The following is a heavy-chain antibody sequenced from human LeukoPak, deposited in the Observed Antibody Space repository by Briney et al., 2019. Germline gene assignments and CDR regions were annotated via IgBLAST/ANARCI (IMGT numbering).Heavy chain of an antibody. CDR2: INHSGST. J-gene: IGHJ4*02. D-gene: IGHD3-3*01. Sequence: PSETLSLTCAVYGGSFSAYFWNWLRQPPGKGLEWIGEINHSGSTNYNPSLKSRVTISVDTSKNQFSLKLSSVTAADTAVYYCARAQAFSDYWGQGTLVTVSS. V-gene: IGHV4-34*01. CDR1: GGSFSAYF. CDR3: ARAQAFSDY.